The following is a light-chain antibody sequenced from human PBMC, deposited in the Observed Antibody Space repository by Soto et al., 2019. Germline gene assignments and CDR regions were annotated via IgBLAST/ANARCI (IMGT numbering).Light chain of an antibody. CDR3: QQRSNWPPT. J-gene: IGKJ3*01. CDR2: DAS. V-gene: IGKV3-11*01. Sequence: EIVLTQSPGTLSLSPGEIATLSFRASQSVSSYLAWYQQKPGQAPRLLIYDASNRATGIPARFSGSGSGTDFTLTISSLEPEDFAVYYCQQRSNWPPTFGPGTKVDIK. CDR1: QSVSSY.